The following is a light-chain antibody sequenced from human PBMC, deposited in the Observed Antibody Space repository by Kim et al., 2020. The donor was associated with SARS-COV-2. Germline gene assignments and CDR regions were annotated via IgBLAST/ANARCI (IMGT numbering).Light chain of an antibody. CDR3: NSRDSSGNHLV. V-gene: IGLV3-19*01. J-gene: IGLJ3*02. CDR2: GRN. CDR1: SLRNYY. Sequence: ARGQTVRITCQEDSLRNYYASWYQQKPRQAPVVVIYGRNDRPSGIPDRFSGSNSGNTASLTITGAQAEDEADYYCNSRDSSGNHLVFGGGTQLTVL.